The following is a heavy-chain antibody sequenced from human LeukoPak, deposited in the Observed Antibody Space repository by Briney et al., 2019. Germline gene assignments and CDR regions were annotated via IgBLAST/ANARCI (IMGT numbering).Heavy chain of an antibody. CDR1: GYTFTAYY. J-gene: IGHJ5*02. CDR3: ARGLYYYGSGIPWFDP. Sequence: GASVKVSCEASGYTFTAYYMHWVRQAPGQGLEWMGWINPNSGVTNYAQKFQGRVTMTRDTSISTAYMELSRLRSDDTAVYYCARGLYYYGSGIPWFDPWGQGTLVTVSS. D-gene: IGHD3-10*01. V-gene: IGHV1-2*02. CDR2: INPNSGVT.